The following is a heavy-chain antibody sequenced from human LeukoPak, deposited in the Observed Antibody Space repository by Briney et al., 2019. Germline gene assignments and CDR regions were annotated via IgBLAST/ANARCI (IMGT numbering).Heavy chain of an antibody. Sequence: ASVKVSCKASGYTFTSYGISWVRQAPGQGLEWMGWISAYNGNTNYAQKLQGRVTMTTDTSTSTAYMELRSLRSDDTAVYYCARVEVGCSSTSCYWFDYWGQGTLVTVSS. CDR3: ARVEVGCSSTSCYWFDY. V-gene: IGHV1-18*01. D-gene: IGHD2-2*01. CDR1: GYTFTSYG. CDR2: ISAYNGNT. J-gene: IGHJ4*02.